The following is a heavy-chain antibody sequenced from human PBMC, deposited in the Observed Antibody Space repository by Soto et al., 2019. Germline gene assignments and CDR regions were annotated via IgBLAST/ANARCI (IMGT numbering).Heavy chain of an antibody. D-gene: IGHD6-13*01. CDR2: ISTYNGDT. Sequence: DSGYGCCNASGYRFTSQSISWVRQAPGQGLEWMGWISTYNGDTKYAQKLQDRVTLTTDTSTSTAYLDLRSLTSDDTAVYYCTRDRPPHYSSRWTFDYLG. J-gene: IGHJ4*01. V-gene: IGHV1-18*01. CDR1: GYRFTSQS. CDR3: TRDRPPHYSSRWTFDY.